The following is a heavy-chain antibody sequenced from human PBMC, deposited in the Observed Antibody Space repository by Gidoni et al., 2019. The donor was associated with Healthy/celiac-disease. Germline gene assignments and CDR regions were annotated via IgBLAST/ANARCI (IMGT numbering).Heavy chain of an antibody. D-gene: IGHD5-18*01. CDR3: ARGLDTAMVIDYYGMDV. CDR1: GYTFTRYD. Sequence: QVQLVQSGAEVKKPGASVKVSCKASGYTFTRYDINWVRQATGQGLEWMGWMNPNSGNTGYAQKFQGRVTMTRNTSISTAYMELSSLRSEDTAVYYCARGLDTAMVIDYYGMDVWGQGTTVTVSS. CDR2: MNPNSGNT. J-gene: IGHJ6*02. V-gene: IGHV1-8*01.